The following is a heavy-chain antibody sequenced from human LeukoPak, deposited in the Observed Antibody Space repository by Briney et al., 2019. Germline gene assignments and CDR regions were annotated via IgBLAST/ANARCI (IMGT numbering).Heavy chain of an antibody. J-gene: IGHJ4*02. CDR3: AKVQVLLRDRYYFDY. CDR2: ISSSSSTI. Sequence: GGSLRLSCAASGFTFSSYSMNWVRQAPGRGLGWVSYISSSSSTISYAGSVKGRFTISRDNSKNTLYLQMNSLRAEDTAVYYCAKVQVLLRDRYYFDYWGQGTLVTVSS. V-gene: IGHV3-48*01. CDR1: GFTFSSYS. D-gene: IGHD3-10*01.